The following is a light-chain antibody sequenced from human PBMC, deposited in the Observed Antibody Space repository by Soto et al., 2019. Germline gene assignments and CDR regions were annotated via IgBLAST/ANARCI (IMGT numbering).Light chain of an antibody. V-gene: IGLV1-44*01. J-gene: IGLJ3*02. CDR1: SSNIGSNT. CDR2: GHN. Sequence: QSVLTQPPSASGTPGQRVTISCSGDSSNIGSNTVNWYQQLPGTAPKLLIYGHNQRPSGVPGRFSGSKSGTSASLAISGLQSVVEADYYCATWDDSLNGVVFGGGTKLTVL. CDR3: ATWDDSLNGVV.